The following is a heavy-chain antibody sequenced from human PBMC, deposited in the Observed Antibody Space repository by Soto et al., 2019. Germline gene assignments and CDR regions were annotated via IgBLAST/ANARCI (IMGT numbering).Heavy chain of an antibody. V-gene: IGHV4-59*01. Sequence: SETLSLTCTVSGGSISSYDWSWIRQPPGKGLEWIGYIYYSGSTNYNPSLKSRVTISVDTSKNQFSLKLSSVTAADTAVYYCARSIAAAGSTHAEYFQHWGQGTLVTVSS. CDR3: ARSIAAAGSTHAEYFQH. D-gene: IGHD6-13*01. CDR1: GGSISSYD. CDR2: IYYSGST. J-gene: IGHJ1*01.